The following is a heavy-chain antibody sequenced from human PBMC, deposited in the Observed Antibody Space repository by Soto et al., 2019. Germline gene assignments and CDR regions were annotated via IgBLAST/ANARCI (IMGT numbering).Heavy chain of an antibody. V-gene: IGHV1-2*02. CDR1: GYIFSDYY. D-gene: IGHD6-19*01. CDR2: INPNSGDT. Sequence: ASVKVSCEASGYIFSDYYMHWVRQAPGQGLECMGWINPNSGDTIYAQKFQGRVTVTGDPSISTAYMELSRLTSDDTAVYYCVRGRAVAGINDAAFDLWGQGTMVTV. J-gene: IGHJ3*01. CDR3: VRGRAVAGINDAAFDL.